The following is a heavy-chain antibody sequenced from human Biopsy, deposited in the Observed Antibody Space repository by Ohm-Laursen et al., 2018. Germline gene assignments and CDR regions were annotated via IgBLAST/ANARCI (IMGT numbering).Heavy chain of an antibody. Sequence: SLRLSCAASGFTFATYGMSWVRQAPGKGLEWVASLAFSSGRTYYADSVKGRVTISRDNSKSTLFLQMDSLRVDDTAVYHCARDPGQDGAIDFWGQGTLVTVSS. D-gene: IGHD4/OR15-4a*01. CDR2: LAFSSGRT. J-gene: IGHJ4*02. CDR3: ARDPGQDGAIDF. CDR1: GFTFATYG. V-gene: IGHV3-23*01.